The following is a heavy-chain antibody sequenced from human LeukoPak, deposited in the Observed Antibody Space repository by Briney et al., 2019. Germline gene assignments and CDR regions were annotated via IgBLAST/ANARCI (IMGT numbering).Heavy chain of an antibody. Sequence: SQTLSLTCTVSGGSISSGGYYWSWIRQHPGKGLEWIGYIYYSGSTYYNPSLNSRVTISVDTSKKHFSLKLSSVTAADTAVYYCARVTTAAGTHWFDPWGQGTLVTVSS. CDR1: GGSISSGGYY. CDR3: ARVTTAAGTHWFDP. J-gene: IGHJ5*02. V-gene: IGHV4-31*03. CDR2: IYYSGST. D-gene: IGHD6-13*01.